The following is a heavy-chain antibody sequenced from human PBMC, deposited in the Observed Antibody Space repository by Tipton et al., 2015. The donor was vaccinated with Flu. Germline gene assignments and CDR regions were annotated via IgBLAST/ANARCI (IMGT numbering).Heavy chain of an antibody. CDR3: ARGQFVGGLDY. CDR1: GFTFSSYG. Sequence: SLRLSCAASGFTFSSYGMHWVRQAPGKGLEWVSVIYSGGSTYYADSVKGRFTISRDNSKNTLYLQMNSLRAEDTAVYYCARGQFVGGLDYWGQGTLVTVSS. CDR2: IYSGGST. V-gene: IGHV3-53*01. J-gene: IGHJ4*02. D-gene: IGHD5-24*01.